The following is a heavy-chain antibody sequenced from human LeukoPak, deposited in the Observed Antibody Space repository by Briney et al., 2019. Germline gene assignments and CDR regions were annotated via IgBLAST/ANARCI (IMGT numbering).Heavy chain of an antibody. Sequence: SCKASGGTFSSYAISWVRQAPEKGLEWVSAISGSGDATKYADSVKGRFTISRDKSKNTLYLQMNSLRAEDTAVYYCAKSDCGGDGCKLLNYWGQGTLVTVSS. CDR2: ISGSGDAT. CDR3: AKSDCGGDGCKLLNY. J-gene: IGHJ4*02. V-gene: IGHV3-23*01. D-gene: IGHD2-21*01. CDR1: GGTFSSYA.